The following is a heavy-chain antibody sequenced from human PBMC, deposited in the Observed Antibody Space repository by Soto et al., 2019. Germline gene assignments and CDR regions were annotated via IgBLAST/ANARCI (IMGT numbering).Heavy chain of an antibody. CDR3: ARDLAAGDY. V-gene: IGHV1-46*01. J-gene: IGHJ4*02. CDR2: FNPTSGST. D-gene: IGHD6-13*01. Sequence: QVQLVQSGAEVKKPGASVKLSCKASGYTFINYYIHWVRQAPGQGLEWMGIFNPTSGSTNYAQKCQGRVTLTMDTSTRTVYMELSSLRFDDTAVYCCARDLAAGDYWGQGTLVTVSS. CDR1: GYTFINYY.